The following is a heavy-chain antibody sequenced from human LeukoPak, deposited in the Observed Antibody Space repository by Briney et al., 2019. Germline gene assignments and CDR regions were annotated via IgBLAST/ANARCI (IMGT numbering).Heavy chain of an antibody. CDR1: GYSFTTYW. Sequence: GESLKISCKGSGYSFTTYWIGWVRQLPGKGLEWMGIIYPGDSQTRYSPSFQGQVTISADKSISIAYLQWSSLKASDTAMYYCARLMGESPLYYFDYWGQGTLVTVSS. CDR2: IYPGDSQT. V-gene: IGHV5-51*01. CDR3: ARLMGESPLYYFDY. D-gene: IGHD3-16*01. J-gene: IGHJ4*02.